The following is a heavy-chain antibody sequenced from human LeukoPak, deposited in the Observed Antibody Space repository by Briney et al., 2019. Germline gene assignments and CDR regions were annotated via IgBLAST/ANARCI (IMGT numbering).Heavy chain of an antibody. CDR2: IYTSGST. Sequence: SDTLSLTCTVSGGSFSSGGYYWRWIRQPAGKGLAWIGRIYTSGSTNYNPSLKSRVTISVDTSKNQFSLKLSSVTAADTAVYYCARADKWYGASDYWGQGTLVTVSS. CDR3: ARADKWYGASDY. D-gene: IGHD3-10*01. V-gene: IGHV4-61*02. J-gene: IGHJ4*02. CDR1: GGSFSSGGYY.